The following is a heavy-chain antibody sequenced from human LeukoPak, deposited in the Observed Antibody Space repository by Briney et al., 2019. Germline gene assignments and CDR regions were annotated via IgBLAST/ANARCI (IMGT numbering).Heavy chain of an antibody. V-gene: IGHV1-46*01. CDR1: GYTFTSYY. Sequence: GASVKVSCKASGYTFTSYYMHWVRQAPGQGLEWIGIINPSGGSTSYAQKFQGRVTMTRDTSTSTVYMELSSLRSEDTAVYYCARAPPHDILTGYYPYYFDYWGQGTLVTVSS. D-gene: IGHD3-9*01. J-gene: IGHJ4*02. CDR3: ARAPPHDILTGYYPYYFDY. CDR2: INPSGGST.